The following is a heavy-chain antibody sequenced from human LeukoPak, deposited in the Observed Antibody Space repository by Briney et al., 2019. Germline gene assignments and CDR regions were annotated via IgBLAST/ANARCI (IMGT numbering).Heavy chain of an antibody. CDR1: GFTFSSYS. CDR3: VRGKVGATPPRLNY. D-gene: IGHD1-26*01. Sequence: PGGSLRLSCAASGFTFSSYSMNWVRQAPGKGLEWVSSISSSSSYIYYADSVKGRFTISKDNAKNSLYLQMNSLRAEDTAVYYCVRGKVGATPPRLNYWGQGTLVTVSS. J-gene: IGHJ4*02. CDR2: ISSSSSYI. V-gene: IGHV3-21*01.